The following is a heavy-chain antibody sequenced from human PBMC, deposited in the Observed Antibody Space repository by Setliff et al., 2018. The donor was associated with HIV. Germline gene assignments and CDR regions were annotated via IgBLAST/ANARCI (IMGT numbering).Heavy chain of an antibody. D-gene: IGHD3-16*02. CDR2: IWYDGSNK. Sequence: PGGSLRLSCAASGFSFRSYGMHWVRQAPGKGLEWVALIWYDGSNKYYADSVKGRFTVSRDNSKNTLYLQMNSLRAEDTAVYYCASQLTMGELSFGWDYWGQGTLVTVSS. CDR1: GFSFRSYG. CDR3: ASQLTMGELSFGWDY. J-gene: IGHJ4*02. V-gene: IGHV3-33*01.